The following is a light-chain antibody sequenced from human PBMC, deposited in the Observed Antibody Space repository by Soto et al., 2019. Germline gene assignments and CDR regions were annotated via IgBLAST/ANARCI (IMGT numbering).Light chain of an antibody. J-gene: IGKJ1*01. V-gene: IGKV3-15*01. CDR3: QQYSKGPLT. CDR2: GAS. Sequence: EIVMTQSPATLSVSPGERATLSCRASQSISSNLAWYQQKPGQAPRLLIYGASTRATGIPARFSGSGSGAALTPTINGLQSDDSAVYYRQQYSKGPLTFGQGTKVEIK. CDR1: QSISSN.